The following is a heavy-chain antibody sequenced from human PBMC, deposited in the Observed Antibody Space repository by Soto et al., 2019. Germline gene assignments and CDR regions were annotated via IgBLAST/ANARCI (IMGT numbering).Heavy chain of an antibody. V-gene: IGHV3-13*01. CDR3: ARGQEVGAHFFDS. CDR1: GFTFSGFD. D-gene: IGHD2-15*01. J-gene: IGHJ4*02. Sequence: TGGSLRLSCEASGFTFSGFDMHWVRQPTGKGLEWVSTIGTAGDTYYAVSVKGRFTISRDNAKNSLSLQMNSLRAGDTAVYFCARGQEVGAHFFDSCGQGTKVTVYS. CDR2: IGTAGDT.